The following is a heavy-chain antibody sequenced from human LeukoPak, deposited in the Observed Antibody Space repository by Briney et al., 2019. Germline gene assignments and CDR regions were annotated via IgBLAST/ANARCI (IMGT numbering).Heavy chain of an antibody. CDR3: ARVPSDILTGYFHNP. CDR2: IYYSGST. Sequence: PSETLSLTCTVSGGSISSHYWSWIRQPPGKGLEWIGYIYYSGSTNYNPSLKSRVTISVGTSKNQFSLKLSSVTAADTAVYYCARVPSDILTGYFHNPWGQGTLVTVSS. CDR1: GGSISSHY. J-gene: IGHJ5*02. V-gene: IGHV4-59*11. D-gene: IGHD3-9*01.